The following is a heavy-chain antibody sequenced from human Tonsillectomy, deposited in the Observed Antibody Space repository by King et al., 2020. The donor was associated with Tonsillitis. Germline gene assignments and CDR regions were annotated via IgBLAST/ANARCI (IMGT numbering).Heavy chain of an antibody. Sequence: VQLVESGGGLVQPGGSLRLSCAASGFTFSDYWMRWVRQAPGKGLEWVANIKQDGSENYYVDSWKGRFTISSDNAKNSLYLQMSSLRAEDTAVYYCARDRPGVVAAGDWGQGTLVTVSS. J-gene: IGHJ4*02. CDR2: IKQDGSEN. CDR3: ARDRPGVVAAGD. V-gene: IGHV3-7*01. CDR1: GFTFSDYW. D-gene: IGHD2-15*01.